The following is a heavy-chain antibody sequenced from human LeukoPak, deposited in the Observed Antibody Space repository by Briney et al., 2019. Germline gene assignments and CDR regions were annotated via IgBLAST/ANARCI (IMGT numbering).Heavy chain of an antibody. D-gene: IGHD1-26*01. CDR2: MYYSGST. CDR1: GGSVSSTRHY. Sequence: PSETLSLTCAVSGGSVSSTRHYWGWIRQPPGKGLEWIGNMYYSGSTYYNPSLRSRVTTSVDTTKNQFSLKLGSVTAADTAVYYCARLLKYSGSYYCDLWGQGTLVTVSS. J-gene: IGHJ5*02. V-gene: IGHV4-39*01. CDR3: ARLLKYSGSYYCDL.